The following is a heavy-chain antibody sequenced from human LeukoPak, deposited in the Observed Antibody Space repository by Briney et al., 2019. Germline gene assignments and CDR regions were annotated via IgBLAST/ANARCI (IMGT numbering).Heavy chain of an antibody. CDR2: IYYSGNT. D-gene: IGHD6-13*01. CDR1: GGSISSYY. Sequence: SETLSLTCTVSGGSISSYYWTWIRQPPGKGLEWIGYIYYSGNTNYNPSLKSRVTISLDTSRNQFSLKLSSVTAADTAVYYCARRARATAGGDYFDYWGQGTLVTVYS. V-gene: IGHV4-59*08. J-gene: IGHJ4*02. CDR3: ARRARATAGGDYFDY.